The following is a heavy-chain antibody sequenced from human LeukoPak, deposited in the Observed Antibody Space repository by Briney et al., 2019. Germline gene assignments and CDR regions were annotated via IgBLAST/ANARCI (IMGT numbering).Heavy chain of an antibody. J-gene: IGHJ4*02. Sequence: SETLSLTCTVSGGSISSYYWSWIRQPPGKGLEWIGYIYYSGSTSYNPSLKSRVTISVDTSKNQFSLKLSSVTAADTAVYYCARQGYSYGYYFDYWGQGTLVTVSS. D-gene: IGHD5-18*01. V-gene: IGHV4-59*08. CDR3: ARQGYSYGYYFDY. CDR2: IYYSGST. CDR1: GGSISSYY.